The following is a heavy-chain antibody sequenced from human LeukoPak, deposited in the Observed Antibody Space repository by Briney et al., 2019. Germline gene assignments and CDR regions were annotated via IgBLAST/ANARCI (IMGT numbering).Heavy chain of an antibody. J-gene: IGHJ3*02. CDR3: ARDWGGYDYPSDAFDI. CDR1: GYTFTSYY. V-gene: IGHV1-69*13. D-gene: IGHD5-12*01. CDR2: IIPIFGTA. Sequence: SVKVSCKASGYTFTSYYMHWVRQAPGQGLEWMGGIIPIFGTANYAQKFQGRVTITADESTSTAYMELSSLRSENTAVYYCARDWGGYDYPSDAFDIWGQGTMVTVSS.